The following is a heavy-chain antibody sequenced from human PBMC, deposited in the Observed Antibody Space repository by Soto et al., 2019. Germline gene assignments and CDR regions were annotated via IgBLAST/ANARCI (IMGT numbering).Heavy chain of an antibody. J-gene: IGHJ1*01. V-gene: IGHV4-39*01. CDR3: ASSPGDYYDSSGYYYDAEYFQH. Sequence: SETLSLTCTVSGGSISSSSYYWGWIRQPPGKGLEWIGSIYYSGSTYYNPSLKSRVTISVDTSKNQFSLKLSSVTAADTAVYYCASSPGDYYDSSGYYYDAEYFQHWGQGTLVTVSS. D-gene: IGHD3-22*01. CDR2: IYYSGST. CDR1: GGSISSSSYY.